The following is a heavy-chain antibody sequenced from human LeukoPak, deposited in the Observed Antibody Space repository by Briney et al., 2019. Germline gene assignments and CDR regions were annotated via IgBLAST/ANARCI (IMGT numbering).Heavy chain of an antibody. CDR3: AKRIAATSFDY. V-gene: IGHV3-23*01. D-gene: IGHD6-13*01. CDR1: GFTFSNYA. J-gene: IGHJ4*02. CDR2: ISGNGGST. Sequence: GGSLILSCAASGFTFSNYAMSWVRQAPGKGLEWVSTISGNGGSTYYADSVKGRFTISRDNSKNTVYLQMSSLRVEDTAVYYCAKRIAATSFDYWGQGTLVTVSS.